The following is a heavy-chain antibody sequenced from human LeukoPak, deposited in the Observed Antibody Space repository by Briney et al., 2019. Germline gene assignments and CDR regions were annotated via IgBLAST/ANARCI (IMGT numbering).Heavy chain of an antibody. CDR3: VKDTRDTRDDY. CDR1: GFLFTDYT. CDR2: ITNYGEAT. V-gene: IGHV3-64D*06. Sequence: PGGSLRLSCSASGFLFTDYTIHWVRQAPGKGLEYVSAITNYGEATYYADSVKGRFTISRDNSKNTVWLQMSSLRPEDTAVYYCVKDTRDTRDDYWGQGTLVTVSS. J-gene: IGHJ4*02. D-gene: IGHD5-24*01.